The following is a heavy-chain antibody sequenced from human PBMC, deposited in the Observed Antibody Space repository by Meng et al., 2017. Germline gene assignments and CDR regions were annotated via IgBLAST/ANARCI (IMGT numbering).Heavy chain of an antibody. Sequence: LSLTCAASGFTFSNAWMSWVRQAPGKGQEWVGRIKSKTDGGTTDYAAPVKGRFTISRDDSKNTLYLQMNSLKTEDTAVYYCTTDYDSSGDAFDIWGQGTMVTVSS. CDR1: GFTFSNAW. J-gene: IGHJ3*02. D-gene: IGHD3-22*01. CDR3: TTDYDSSGDAFDI. CDR2: IKSKTDGGTT. V-gene: IGHV3-15*01.